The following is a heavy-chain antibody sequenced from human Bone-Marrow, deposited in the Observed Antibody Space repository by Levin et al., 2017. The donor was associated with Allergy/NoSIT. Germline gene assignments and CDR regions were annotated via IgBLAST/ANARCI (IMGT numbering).Heavy chain of an antibody. CDR2: ISTSSGYM. Sequence: GGSLRLSCAASGFTFSTYSMNWVRQAPGKGPEWVSSISTSSGYMYYADSVKGRFTISRDNARNSLYLQMNSLRAEDTATYYCAKDFGGQQQLVGFPYNVGMDVWGQGTTVTVSS. D-gene: IGHD6-13*01. CDR1: GFTFSTYS. V-gene: IGHV3-21*01. J-gene: IGHJ6*02. CDR3: AKDFGGQQQLVGFPYNVGMDV.